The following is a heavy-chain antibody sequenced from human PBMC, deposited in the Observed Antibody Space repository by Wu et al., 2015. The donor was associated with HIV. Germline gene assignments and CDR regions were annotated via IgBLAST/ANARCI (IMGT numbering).Heavy chain of an antibody. J-gene: IGHJ4*02. D-gene: IGHD5-12*01. CDR3: ARESGYSGYDYGY. V-gene: IGHV1-46*01. Sequence: QVQLVQSGAEVKKPGASVKVSCKASGYIFTSYYMHWVRQAPGQGLEWMGIINPSGGSTNYAQKFQGRVTMTRDTSISTAYMELSRLRSDDTAVYYCARESGYSGYDYGYWGQGTLVTVSS. CDR1: GYIFTSYY. CDR2: INPSGGST.